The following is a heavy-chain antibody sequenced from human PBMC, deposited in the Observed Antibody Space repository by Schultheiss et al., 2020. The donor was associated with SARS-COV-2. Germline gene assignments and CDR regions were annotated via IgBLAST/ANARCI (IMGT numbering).Heavy chain of an antibody. D-gene: IGHD3-3*01. CDR1: GFTFSSYW. J-gene: IGHJ5*02. CDR2: IKQDGSEK. Sequence: GGSLRLSCAASGFTFSSYWMSWVRQAPGKGLEWVANIKQDGSEKYYVDSVKGRFTISRDNAKNSLYLQMDSLRAEDTAVYYCARDGDTAYYDFWSGYYTEGSWFDPWGQGTLVTVSS. CDR3: ARDGDTAYYDFWSGYYTEGSWFDP. V-gene: IGHV3-7*01.